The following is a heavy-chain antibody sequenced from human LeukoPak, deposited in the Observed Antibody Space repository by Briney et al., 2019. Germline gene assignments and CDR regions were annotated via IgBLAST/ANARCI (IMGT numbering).Heavy chain of an antibody. V-gene: IGHV3-30*04. D-gene: IGHD3-10*01. CDR3: LREGGY. J-gene: IGHJ4*02. CDR1: GFTFSEYS. Sequence: GGSLRLSCAASGFTFSEYSMHWVRQAPGKGLEWVAVISFDGSNKDYADSVKGRFTISRDNSKDTFYLQMNSLRAEDTAVYYALREGGYWGQGTLVTVSS. CDR2: ISFDGSNK.